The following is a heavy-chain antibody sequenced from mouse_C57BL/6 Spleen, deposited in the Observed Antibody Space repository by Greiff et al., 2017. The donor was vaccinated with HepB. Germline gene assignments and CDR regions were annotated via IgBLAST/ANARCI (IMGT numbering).Heavy chain of an antibody. V-gene: IGHV14-3*01. CDR1: GFNIKNTY. J-gene: IGHJ4*01. CDR2: IDPANGNT. CDR3: ARVDYGSSYGYAMDY. D-gene: IGHD1-1*01. Sequence: VQLQQSVAELVRPGASVKLSCTASGFNIKNTYMHWVKQRPEQGLEWIGRIDPANGNTKYAPKFQGKATINADTSSNTAYLQLSSLTSEDTAIYYCARVDYGSSYGYAMDYWGQGTSVTVSS.